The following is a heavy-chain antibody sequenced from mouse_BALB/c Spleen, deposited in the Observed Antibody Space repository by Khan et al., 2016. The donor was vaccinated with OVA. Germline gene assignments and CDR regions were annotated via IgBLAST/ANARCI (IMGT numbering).Heavy chain of an antibody. CDR2: IWSDGTI. J-gene: IGHJ4*01. D-gene: IGHD2-10*01. CDR1: GFSLTNYG. CDR3: ARQPYYHYYIMDY. V-gene: IGHV2-6-1*01. Sequence: VQLQESGPGLVAPSQSLSITCTISGFSLTNYGVHWVRPPPGKGLEWLVVIWSDGTITYSSVLTSRLSLSKDNSKSQVLLKMNSLQTDDTAMYYGARQPYYHYYIMDYGGQGTTVTVSS.